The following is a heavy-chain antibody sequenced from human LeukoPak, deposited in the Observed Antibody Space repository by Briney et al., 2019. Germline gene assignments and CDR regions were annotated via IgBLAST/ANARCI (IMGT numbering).Heavy chain of an antibody. D-gene: IGHD2-21*01. CDR1: GYTLTSYG. CDR3: ARDTHIVHFDY. J-gene: IGHJ4*01. V-gene: IGHV7-4-1*02. CDR2: INTNTGNP. Sequence: ASVKVSCKASGYTLTSYGMNWVRQAPGQGLEWMGWINTNTGNPTYAQGFTGRFVFSLDTSVSTAYLQISSLKAEDTAVYYCARDTHIVHFDYWGQGTLVTVSS.